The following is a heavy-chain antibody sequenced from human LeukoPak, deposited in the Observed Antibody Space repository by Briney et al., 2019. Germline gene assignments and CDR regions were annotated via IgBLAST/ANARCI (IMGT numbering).Heavy chain of an antibody. D-gene: IGHD3-16*02. V-gene: IGHV1-46*01. CDR1: GYTFSNYC. Sequence: ASVKVSCKASGYTFSNYCMHWVRQAPGQGLEWMGLFNPTYDIPIYAQTFEGRVTMTRDMSTSTVYMELSTLRSDDTAVYFCARDPGSRLRLGELSFLFDYWGQGTLVTVSS. CDR2: FNPTYDIP. J-gene: IGHJ4*02. CDR3: ARDPGSRLRLGELSFLFDY.